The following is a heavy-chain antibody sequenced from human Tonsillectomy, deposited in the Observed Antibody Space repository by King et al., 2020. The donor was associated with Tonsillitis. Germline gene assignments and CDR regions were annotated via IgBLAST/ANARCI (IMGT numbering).Heavy chain of an antibody. Sequence: VQLVESGGGVVQPGRSLRLSCAASGFTFSNYTMHWVRRAPGKGLEWVAVISYDGSNKYYADSVRGRFTISRDNSKNTLYVQMNSLRAEDTAVYYCARVDRVDPAMVTFFAFDYWGQGTLVTVSS. V-gene: IGHV3-30-3*01. J-gene: IGHJ4*02. CDR2: ISYDGSNK. CDR3: ARVDRVDPAMVTFFAFDY. D-gene: IGHD5-18*01. CDR1: GFTFSNYT.